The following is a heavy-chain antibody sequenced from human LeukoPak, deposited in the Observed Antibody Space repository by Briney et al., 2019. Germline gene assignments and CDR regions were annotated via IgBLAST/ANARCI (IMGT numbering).Heavy chain of an antibody. CDR3: ARDRGIAVPGRPLNFDC. V-gene: IGHV3-33*05. J-gene: IGHJ4*02. CDR1: GFTFSGYA. CDR2: FLYDGGHE. D-gene: IGHD6-19*01. Sequence: GGSLRLSCVASGFTFSGYAVHWVRQAPGKGLEWVAVFLYDGGHEYYADSVKGRFTISRDNSKNTLYLQMNSLRDEDTALYFCARDRGIAVPGRPLNFDCWGQGTLVTVSS.